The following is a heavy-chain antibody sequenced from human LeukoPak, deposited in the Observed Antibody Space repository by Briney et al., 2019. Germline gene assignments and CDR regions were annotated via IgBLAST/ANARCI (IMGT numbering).Heavy chain of an antibody. CDR2: ISRSSTYT. V-gene: IGHV3-11*05. CDR3: AKGVAGRYQDY. CDR1: GFTFSDYY. J-gene: IGHJ4*02. Sequence: GGSLRLSCAAPGFTFSDYYMSWIRQAPGKGLEWVSYISRSSTYTNYADSVKGRFSISRDNAKNSLYLQMNSLRTEDTAVYYCAKGVAGRYQDYWGQGTLVSVSS. D-gene: IGHD6-19*01.